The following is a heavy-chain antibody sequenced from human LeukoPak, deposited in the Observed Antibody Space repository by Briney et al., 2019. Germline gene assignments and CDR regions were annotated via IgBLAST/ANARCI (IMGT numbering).Heavy chain of an antibody. CDR2: ISYDGSNK. CDR3: ARDRGNTITYYYDSSGSPLDY. CDR1: GFTFSSYA. D-gene: IGHD3-22*01. V-gene: IGHV3-30-3*01. Sequence: GRSLRLSCAASGFTFSSYAMHWVRQAPGKGLEWVAVISYDGSNKYYADSVKGRFTISRDNAKNSLYLQMNSLRAEDTAVYYCARDRGNTITYYYDSSGSPLDYWGQGTLVTVSS. J-gene: IGHJ4*02.